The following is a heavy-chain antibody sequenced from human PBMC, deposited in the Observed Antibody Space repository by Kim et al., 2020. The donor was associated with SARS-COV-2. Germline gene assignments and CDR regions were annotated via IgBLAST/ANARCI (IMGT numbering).Heavy chain of an antibody. V-gene: IGHV3-21*01. CDR1: GFTFSSYS. J-gene: IGHJ2*01. CDR3: ARGGVAAAGTLWYFDL. CDR2: ISSSCSYI. D-gene: IGHD6-13*01. Sequence: GGSLRLSCAASGFTFSSYSMNWVRQAPGKGLEWVSSISSSCSYIYYADSVKGRFTISRDNAKNSLYLQMNSLRAEDTAVYYCARGGVAAAGTLWYFDLWGRGTLVTVSS.